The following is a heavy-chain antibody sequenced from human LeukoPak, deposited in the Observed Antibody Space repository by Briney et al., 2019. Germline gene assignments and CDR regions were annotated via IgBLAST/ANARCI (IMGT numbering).Heavy chain of an antibody. J-gene: IGHJ4*02. CDR3: ARHKGYCSSTSCCNFDY. Sequence: SGTLSLTCAVSGGSISSSNWWSWVRQPPGKGLEWIGEIYHSGSTNYNPSLKSRVTISVDTSKNQFSLKLSSVTAADTAVYYCARHKGYCSSTSCCNFDYWGQGTLVTVSS. V-gene: IGHV4-4*02. D-gene: IGHD2-2*01. CDR1: GGSISSSNW. CDR2: IYHSGST.